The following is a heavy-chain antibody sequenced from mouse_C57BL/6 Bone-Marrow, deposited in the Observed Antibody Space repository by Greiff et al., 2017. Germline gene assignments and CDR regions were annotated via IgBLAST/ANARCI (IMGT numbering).Heavy chain of an antibody. CDR2: IDPSDSYT. V-gene: IGHV1-69*01. CDR3: ARRGDFYYGSSFYFDY. CDR1: GYTFTSYW. J-gene: IGHJ2*01. Sequence: QVQLKQPGAELVMPGASVKLSCKASGYTFTSYWMHWVKQRPGQGLEWIGEIDPSDSYTNYNHKFKGKSTLTVDKSSSTAYMQLSSLTSEDSAVYYCARRGDFYYGSSFYFDYWGQGTTLTVSS. D-gene: IGHD1-1*01.